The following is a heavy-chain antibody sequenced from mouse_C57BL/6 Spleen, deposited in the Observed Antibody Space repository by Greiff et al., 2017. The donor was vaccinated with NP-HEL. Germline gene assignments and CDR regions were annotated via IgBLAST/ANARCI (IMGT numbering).Heavy chain of an antibody. CDR2: IYPGDGDT. CDR3: ARSNYLFDY. V-gene: IGHV1-82*01. D-gene: IGHD2-5*01. Sequence: VQLQQSGPELVKPGASVKISCKASGYAFSSSWMNWVKQRPGKGLEWIGRIYPGDGDTNYNGKFKGKATLTADKSSSTAYMQLSSLTSKDSAVYCCARSNYLFDYWGQGTTLTVSS. J-gene: IGHJ2*01. CDR1: GYAFSSSW.